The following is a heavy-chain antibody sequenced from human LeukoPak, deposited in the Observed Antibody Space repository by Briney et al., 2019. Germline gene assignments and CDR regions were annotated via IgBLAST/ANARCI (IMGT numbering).Heavy chain of an antibody. CDR1: GYTFTSYG. Sequence: GSVKVSCKASGYTFTSYGISWVRQAPGQGLEWMGWISAYNGNTNYAQKLQGRVTMTTDTSTSTAYMELRSLRSDDTAVYYCARTQPKYYYDSSGPDYWGQGTLVTVSS. CDR2: ISAYNGNT. D-gene: IGHD3-22*01. CDR3: ARTQPKYYYDSSGPDY. J-gene: IGHJ4*02. V-gene: IGHV1-18*01.